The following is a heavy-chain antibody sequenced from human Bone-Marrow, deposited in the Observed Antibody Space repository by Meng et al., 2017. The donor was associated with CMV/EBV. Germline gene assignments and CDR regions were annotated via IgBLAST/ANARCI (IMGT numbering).Heavy chain of an antibody. J-gene: IGHJ4*02. CDR1: GYTFTDYF. D-gene: IGHD3-10*01. V-gene: IGHV1-2*02. Sequence: ASVKVSCKASGYTFTDYFIHWVRQAPGQGLEWMGWINPNSGGTNFAQKFQGRVTMTSDTSVSTAYMELSRLRSDDTAVYYCAKSTGHAWGQGTLVTVSS. CDR3: AKSTGHA. CDR2: INPNSGGT.